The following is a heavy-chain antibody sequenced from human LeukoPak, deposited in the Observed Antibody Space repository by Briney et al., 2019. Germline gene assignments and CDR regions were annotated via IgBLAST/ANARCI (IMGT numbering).Heavy chain of an antibody. V-gene: IGHV3-7*01. J-gene: IGHJ6*03. CDR1: RFTFSSYW. CDR2: IKQDESEK. CDR3: ARGGYCTSANCYTYSYYMDV. Sequence: PGGSLRLSCAASRFTFSSYWMNWVRQAPGKGLEWVANIKQDESEKYYVDSVKGRFAISRDNAKNSLYLQMNNLRAEDTAVYYCARGGYCTSANCYTYSYYMDVWGKGTTVTVSS. D-gene: IGHD2-2*02.